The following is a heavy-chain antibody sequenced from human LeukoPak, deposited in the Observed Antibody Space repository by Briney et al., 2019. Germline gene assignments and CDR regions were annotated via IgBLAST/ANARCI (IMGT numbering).Heavy chain of an antibody. Sequence: GSLRLSCAASGFTFSSYTLSWVRQAPGKGLEWVTVISGSGGYAYYAGSVKGRFTVSRDDSKSTLYLQMISLRGDDTAVYYCTGGSGTYRYHAMDVWGQGTTVTVSS. J-gene: IGHJ6*02. CDR1: GFTFSSYT. CDR3: TGGSGTYRYHAMDV. D-gene: IGHD3-10*01. CDR2: ISGSGGYA. V-gene: IGHV3-23*01.